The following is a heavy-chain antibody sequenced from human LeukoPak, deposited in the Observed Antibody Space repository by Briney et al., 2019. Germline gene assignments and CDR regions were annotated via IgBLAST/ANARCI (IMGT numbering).Heavy chain of an antibody. CDR1: GYTFTGYY. D-gene: IGHD3-3*01. CDR2: INPNSGGT. Sequence: ALVKVSCKASGYTFTGYYMHWVRQAPGQGLEWMGWINPNSGGTNYAQKFQGRVTMTRDTSISTAYMELSRLRSDDTAVYYCARGPERAWSGFFFSYGMDVWGQGTTVTVSS. CDR3: ARGPERAWSGFFFSYGMDV. V-gene: IGHV1-2*02. J-gene: IGHJ6*02.